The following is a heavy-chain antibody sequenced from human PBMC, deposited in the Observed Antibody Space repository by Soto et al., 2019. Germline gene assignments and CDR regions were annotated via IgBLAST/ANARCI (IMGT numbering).Heavy chain of an antibody. Sequence: QITLKESGPTLVKPTQTLMLTCTFSGFSLSTSGVGVGWIRQPPGKALEWLALIYWDGDERYSPSLRTRLTITKDNSKSQFVLTMTNMDPVDTATYYCSLRFSTSGVFDSWGQGTLVTVSS. V-gene: IGHV2-5*02. CDR2: IYWDGDE. D-gene: IGHD2-2*01. CDR1: GFSLSTSGVG. CDR3: SLRFSTSGVFDS. J-gene: IGHJ4*02.